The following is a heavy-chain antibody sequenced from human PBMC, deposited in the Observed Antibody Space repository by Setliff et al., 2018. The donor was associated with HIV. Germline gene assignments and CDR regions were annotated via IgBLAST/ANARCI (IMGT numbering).Heavy chain of an antibody. CDR3: AIIRESGSPY. J-gene: IGHJ4*02. CDR2: ITSTGTTT. D-gene: IGHD3-10*01. V-gene: IGHV3-11*04. Sequence: NPGGSLRLSCAASGFSFRDYYMTWVRQAPGRGLEWVSYITSTGTTTHYGESMRGRFTASRDNAESLLYLQMHNLRAEDTAIYYCAIIRESGSPYWGQGTLVTVLL. CDR1: GFSFRDYY.